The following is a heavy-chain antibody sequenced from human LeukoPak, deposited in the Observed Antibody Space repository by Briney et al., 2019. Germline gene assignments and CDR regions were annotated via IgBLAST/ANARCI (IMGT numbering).Heavy chain of an antibody. V-gene: IGHV3-7*04. Sequence: PGGSLRLSCAASGFTFSSNWMNWVRQAPGKGLERVANIRPDGSEKDCVDSVKGRFTISRDNAKNLLYLQMSGLRVEDTALYYCARGGESRAMLHQWGQGTLVTVSS. J-gene: IGHJ4*02. CDR2: IRPDGSEK. CDR3: ARGGESRAMLHQ. CDR1: GFTFSSNW. D-gene: IGHD3-16*01.